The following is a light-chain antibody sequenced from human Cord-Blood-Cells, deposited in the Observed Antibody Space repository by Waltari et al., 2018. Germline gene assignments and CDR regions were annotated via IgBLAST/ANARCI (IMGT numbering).Light chain of an antibody. Sequence: EIVMTQSPATLSVSPGERATLSCRASQSVSSNLAWYQQKPGQAPRLLIYGASTRATGIPARCSGSGSGTEFTLTISSLQSEDFAVYYCRQYNNWPPLTFGGGTKVEIK. CDR1: QSVSSN. CDR2: GAS. V-gene: IGKV3-15*01. CDR3: RQYNNWPPLT. J-gene: IGKJ4*01.